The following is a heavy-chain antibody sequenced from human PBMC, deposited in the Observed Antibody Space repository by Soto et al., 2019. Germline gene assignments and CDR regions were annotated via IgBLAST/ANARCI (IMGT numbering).Heavy chain of an antibody. CDR1: GGSISSGGYS. CDR2: IYHSGST. V-gene: IGHV4-30-2*01. J-gene: IGHJ4*02. CDR3: ARAPLTSHCPFDY. Sequence: QLQLQESGSGLVKPSQTLSLTCAVSGGSISSGGYSWSWIRQPPGKGLEWIGYIYHSGSTYYNPSLKIRVTISVDRSKNQFALKLSSVTAADTAVYYCARAPLTSHCPFDYWGQGTLVTVSS. D-gene: IGHD2-2*01.